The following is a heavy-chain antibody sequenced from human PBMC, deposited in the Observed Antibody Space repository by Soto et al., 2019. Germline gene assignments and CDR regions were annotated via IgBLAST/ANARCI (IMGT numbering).Heavy chain of an antibody. Sequence: SGPTLVNPTQTLTLTCTFSGFSLSTSGMCVSWIRQPPGKALEWLALIDWDDDKYYSTSLKTRLTTSKDTSKNQVVLTMTNMDPVDTATYYCARIAEYSYGYYYYGMDVWDQGTTVTVSS. CDR2: IDWDDDK. J-gene: IGHJ6*02. CDR1: GFSLSTSGMC. D-gene: IGHD5-18*01. CDR3: ARIAEYSYGYYYYGMDV. V-gene: IGHV2-70*01.